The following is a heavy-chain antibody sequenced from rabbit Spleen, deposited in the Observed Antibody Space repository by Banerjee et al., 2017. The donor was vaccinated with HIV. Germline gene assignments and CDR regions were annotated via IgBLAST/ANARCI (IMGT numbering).Heavy chain of an antibody. Sequence: QSLEESGGGLVRPEGSLALTCKASGFSFSSSDYICWVRQAPGKGLESIACIYGGVVGSTYYATWAKGRFTISKTSSTTVTLQMTSLTAADTATYFCARGTHVSGTGYDGVNLWGPGTLVTVS. V-gene: IGHV1S40*01. CDR1: GFSFSSSDY. CDR2: IYGGVVGST. J-gene: IGHJ4*01. CDR3: ARGTHVSGTGYDGVNL. D-gene: IGHD1-1*01.